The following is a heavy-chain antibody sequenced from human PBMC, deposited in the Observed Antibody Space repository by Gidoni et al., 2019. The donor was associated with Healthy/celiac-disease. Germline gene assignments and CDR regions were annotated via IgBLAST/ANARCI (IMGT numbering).Heavy chain of an antibody. CDR1: GCSISSSSYY. CDR2: IYYSGST. V-gene: IGHV4-39*01. Sequence: QLQLQESGPGLVKPSETLSLTCTVSGCSISSSSYYWGWIRQPPGKGLEWIVSIYYSGSTYYNPYLKSRVTISVDTSKNQFSLKLSSVTAADTAVYYCARLVRGVIMAYYYYYGMDVWGQGTTVTVSS. D-gene: IGHD3-10*01. J-gene: IGHJ6*02. CDR3: ARLVRGVIMAYYYYYGMDV.